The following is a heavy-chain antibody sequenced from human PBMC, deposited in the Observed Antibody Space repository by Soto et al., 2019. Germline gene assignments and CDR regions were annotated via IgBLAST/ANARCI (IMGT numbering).Heavy chain of an antibody. CDR2: ISFDGSNK. CDR3: ANGYCSGGSCYGGDDN. Sequence: QVQLVESGGGVVQPGRSLRLSCAASRFTFSSYDMHWVRQAPGKGLEWVAVISFDGSNKYYADSVKGRFTISRDNSKNTVYLQMNSLRAEDTAVYYCANGYCSGGSCYGGDDNWGQGTLVTVSS. J-gene: IGHJ4*02. D-gene: IGHD2-15*01. V-gene: IGHV3-30*18. CDR1: RFTFSSYD.